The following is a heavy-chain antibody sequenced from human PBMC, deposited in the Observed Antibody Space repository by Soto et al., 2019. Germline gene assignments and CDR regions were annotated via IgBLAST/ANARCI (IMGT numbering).Heavy chain of an antibody. D-gene: IGHD6-19*01. CDR1: GFTFSSYA. CDR2: ISGSGGST. CDR3: AKAPTRDSSGLDWFDP. Sequence: GGSLRLSCAASGFTFSSYAMSWVRQAPGKGLEWVSAISGSGGSTYYADSVKGRFTISRDNSKNTLYLQMNSLRAEDTAVYYCAKAPTRDSSGLDWFDPWGQGTLVTVS. V-gene: IGHV3-23*01. J-gene: IGHJ5*02.